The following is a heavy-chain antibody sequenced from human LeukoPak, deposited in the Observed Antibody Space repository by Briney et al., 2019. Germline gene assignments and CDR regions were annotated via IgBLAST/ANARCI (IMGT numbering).Heavy chain of an antibody. Sequence: PGGSLRLSCAASGFTFSSYVMSWVRQAPGKGLEWVSVIYSGDTTYYADSVKGRFTISRDNSKNTLYLQMNSLRAEDTAVYYCARVDPYYFDYWGQGTLVTVSS. CDR1: GFTFSSYV. CDR3: ARVDPYYFDY. CDR2: IYSGDTT. V-gene: IGHV3-66*01. J-gene: IGHJ4*02.